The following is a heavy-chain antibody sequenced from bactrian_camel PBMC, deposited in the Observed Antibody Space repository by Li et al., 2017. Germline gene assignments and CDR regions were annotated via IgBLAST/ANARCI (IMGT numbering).Heavy chain of an antibody. D-gene: IGHD3*01. Sequence: HVQLVESGGGTVQAGGSLRLSCTVSGYSSGAFCLGWFRQAPGKGLEWVSSIYRDGSYTYYADPVKGRLTISRDNAKNTVSLQLNTLKTEDTAVYYCARDTWYGISDWGQGTQVTVS. CDR2: IYRDGSYT. CDR1: GYSSGAFC. J-gene: IGHJ4*01. CDR3: ARDTWYGISD. V-gene: IGHV3S5*01.